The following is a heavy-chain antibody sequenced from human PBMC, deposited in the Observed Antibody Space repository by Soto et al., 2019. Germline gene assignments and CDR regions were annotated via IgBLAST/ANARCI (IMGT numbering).Heavy chain of an antibody. CDR1: GGTFSSYA. CDR2: IIPIFGTA. Sequence: AASVKVSCKASGGTFSSYAISWVRQAPGQGLEWMGGIIPIFGTANYAQKFQGRVTITADKSTSTAYMELSSLRSEDTAVYYCARERFGVVILSINNWFDPWGQGTLVTVSS. CDR3: ARERFGVVILSINNWFDP. D-gene: IGHD3-3*01. J-gene: IGHJ5*02. V-gene: IGHV1-69*06.